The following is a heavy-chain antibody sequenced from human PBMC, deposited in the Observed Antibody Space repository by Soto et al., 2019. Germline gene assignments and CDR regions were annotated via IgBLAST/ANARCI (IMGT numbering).Heavy chain of an antibody. J-gene: IGHJ4*02. Sequence: QITLKESGPTLVKPTQTLTLTCTFSGFSLSTSGVGVGWIRQPPGKALEGLALIYWDEDKRYSPSLKSRLTITKDTSKNQVVLTMTNMDPVDTATYYCAHTRSTWGGTTLPVYWGQGTLVTVSS. V-gene: IGHV2-5*02. CDR3: AHTRSTWGGTTLPVY. CDR2: IYWDEDK. D-gene: IGHD1-7*01. CDR1: GFSLSTSGVG.